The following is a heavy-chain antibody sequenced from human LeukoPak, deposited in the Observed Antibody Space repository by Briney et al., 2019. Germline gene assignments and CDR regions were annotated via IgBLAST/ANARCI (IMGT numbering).Heavy chain of an antibody. CDR2: IWYDGSNK. V-gene: IGHV3-33*01. J-gene: IGHJ6*02. D-gene: IGHD4-17*01. Sequence: GGSLRLSCEASGFTSSTYGMHWVRQAPGKGLEWVAVIWYDGSNKNYADSVKGRFTISRDNSKNTLYLQMNSLRAEDTAVYYCARGGRTTWHGMDVWGQGTTVTVSS. CDR1: GFTSSTYG. CDR3: ARGGRTTWHGMDV.